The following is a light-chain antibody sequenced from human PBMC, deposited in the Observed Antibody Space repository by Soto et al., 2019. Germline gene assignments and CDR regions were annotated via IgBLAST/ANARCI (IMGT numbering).Light chain of an antibody. V-gene: IGLV2-8*01. J-gene: IGLJ2*01. CDR1: SSDVGGYNY. CDR3: SSYAGSNIVV. CDR2: EVS. Sequence: QSVLTQPPSASWSPGQSVTISCTGTSSDVGGYNYVSWYQQHPGKAPKLMIYEVSKRPSGVPDRFSGSKSGNTASLTVSGLQAEDEADYYCSSYAGSNIVVFGGGTQLTVL.